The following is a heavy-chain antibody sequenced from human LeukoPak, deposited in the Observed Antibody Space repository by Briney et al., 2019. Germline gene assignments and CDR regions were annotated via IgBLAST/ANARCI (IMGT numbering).Heavy chain of an antibody. CDR3: ANPMTDY. CDR2: MSFDGNNK. D-gene: IGHD3-22*01. CDR1: GLTFSSYA. J-gene: IGHJ4*02. Sequence: GRSLRLSCAASGLTFSSYALHWVRQAPGKGLEWVALMSFDGNNKWYADSVKGRFTISRDNSKNTLYLQMNSLRAEDTAVYYCANPMTDYWGQGTLVTVSS. V-gene: IGHV3-30*04.